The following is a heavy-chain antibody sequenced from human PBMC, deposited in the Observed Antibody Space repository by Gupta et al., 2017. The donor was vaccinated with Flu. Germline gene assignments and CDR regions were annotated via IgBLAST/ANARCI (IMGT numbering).Heavy chain of an antibody. J-gene: IGHJ4*02. CDR3: ARHKCYDSSGYTSGFDF. D-gene: IGHD3-22*01. CDR1: NDYVNSGDYS. V-gene: IGHV4-39*01. Sequence: QLQVKESGPGLVTPSEILSHTCTVFNDYVNSGDYSLGWIRQTPGKGLEWIARVAYGGSTYYNPSLKSRVSTSVDGSGTQFSLRLRSVSAADTAVYYCARHKCYDSSGYTSGFDFWGQGTRVTVSS. CDR2: VAYGGST.